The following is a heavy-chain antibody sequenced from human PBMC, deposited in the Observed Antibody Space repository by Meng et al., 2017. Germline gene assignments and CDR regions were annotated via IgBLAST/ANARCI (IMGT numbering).Heavy chain of an antibody. CDR1: GGSISSGSYY. CDR2: IYTSGST. D-gene: IGHD6-13*01. Sequence: SCTVSGGSISSGSYYWSWIRQPAGKGLEWIGRIYTSGSTNYNPSLKSRVTISVDTSKNQFSLKLSSVTAADTAVYYCARELYSSRTGYGMDVWGQAIT. J-gene: IGHJ6*02. CDR3: ARELYSSRTGYGMDV. V-gene: IGHV4-61*02.